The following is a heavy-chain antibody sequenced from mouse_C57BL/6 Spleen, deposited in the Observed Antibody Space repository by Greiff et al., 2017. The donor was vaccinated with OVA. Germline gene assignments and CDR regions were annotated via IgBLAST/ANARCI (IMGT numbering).Heavy chain of an antibody. V-gene: IGHV1-52*01. Sequence: QVHVKQPGAELVRPGSSVKLSCKASGYTFTSYWMHWVKQRPIQGLEWIGNIDPSDSETHYNQKFKDKATLTVDKSSSTAYMQLSSLTSEDSAVYYCARWGFGYYGSPYWGQGTTLTVSS. CDR1: GYTFTSYW. J-gene: IGHJ2*01. D-gene: IGHD1-1*01. CDR2: IDPSDSET. CDR3: ARWGFGYYGSPY.